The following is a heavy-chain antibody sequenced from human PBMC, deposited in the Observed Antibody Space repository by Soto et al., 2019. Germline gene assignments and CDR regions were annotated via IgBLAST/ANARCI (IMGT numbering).Heavy chain of an antibody. J-gene: IGHJ5*02. CDR2: INWNGGST. D-gene: IGHD2-15*01. CDR1: GFTFDDYG. CDR3: ARAGRLGRPFDP. V-gene: IGHV3-20*01. Sequence: EVQLVESGGGVVRPGGSLRLSCAASGFTFDDYGMSWVRPAPGKGLEWVSGINWNGGSTGYADSVKGRFTISRDNAKNFLYLQMNSLRAEDTAWYHCARAGRLGRPFDPWGQGTLVTVSS.